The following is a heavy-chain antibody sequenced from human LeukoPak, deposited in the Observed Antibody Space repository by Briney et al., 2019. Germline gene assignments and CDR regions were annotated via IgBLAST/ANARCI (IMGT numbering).Heavy chain of an antibody. CDR2: LGAAGDT. J-gene: IGHJ4*02. D-gene: IGHD5-18*01. V-gene: IGHV3-13*01. Sequence: PGGSLRLSCAASGFTLSSYDMHWVRQATGKGLEWVSALGAAGDTYYPGSVKGRFTISREKAKNSLYLQMNSLRAGDTAVYYCARCGYSYGYYFDYWGQGTLVTVSS. CDR3: ARCGYSYGYYFDY. CDR1: GFTLSSYD.